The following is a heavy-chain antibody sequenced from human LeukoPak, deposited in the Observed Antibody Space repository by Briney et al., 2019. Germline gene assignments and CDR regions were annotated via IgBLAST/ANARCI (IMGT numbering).Heavy chain of an antibody. J-gene: IGHJ5*02. CDR1: GFTFSSYA. V-gene: IGHV3-64D*09. CDR2: ISSNGGST. D-gene: IGHD3-10*01. Sequence: PGGSLRLSCSAPGFTFSSYAMHWVRQAPGKGLEFVSTISSNGGSTYYADSVKGRFTISRDNSKNTLYLQVSSLRAEDTALYYCVKDDRYFYGSGSPSWGQGTLVTVSS. CDR3: VKDDRYFYGSGSPS.